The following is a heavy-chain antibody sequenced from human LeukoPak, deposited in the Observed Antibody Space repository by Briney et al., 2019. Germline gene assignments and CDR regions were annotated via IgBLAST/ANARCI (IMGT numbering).Heavy chain of an antibody. V-gene: IGHV3-23*01. CDR2: ISDSGGST. Sequence: GGSLRLSCAASGFTFSSYGMSWVRQAPGKGLGWVSAISDSGGSTHYADSVKGRFTVSRDNSKNTVYLQMNSLRAEDTAVYYCATTGYSSGFDYWGQGTLVTVSS. CDR3: ATTGYSSGFDY. D-gene: IGHD6-19*01. CDR1: GFTFSSYG. J-gene: IGHJ4*02.